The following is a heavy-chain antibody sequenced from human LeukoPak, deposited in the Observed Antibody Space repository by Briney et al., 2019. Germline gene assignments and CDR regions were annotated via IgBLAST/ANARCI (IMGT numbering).Heavy chain of an antibody. D-gene: IGHD1-26*01. J-gene: IGHJ3*02. V-gene: IGHV3-23*01. Sequence: SGGSLRLSCVTSGFSFSSYNMSWVRQAPGKGLEWVSAISGSGGSTYYADSVKGRFTISRDNSKNTLYLQMNSLRAEDTAVYYCAKDVSGGRLLPPYDAFDIWGQGTMVTVSS. CDR2: ISGSGGST. CDR1: GFSFSSYN. CDR3: AKDVSGGRLLPPYDAFDI.